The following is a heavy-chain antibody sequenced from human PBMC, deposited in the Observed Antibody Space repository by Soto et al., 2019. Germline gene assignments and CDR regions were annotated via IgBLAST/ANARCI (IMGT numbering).Heavy chain of an antibody. J-gene: IGHJ4*02. CDR2: IYYSGST. D-gene: IGHD2-15*01. V-gene: IGHV4-39*01. CDR3: ARHPSLWRQLPVSIDY. Sequence: SETLSLTCTVSGGSISSSSYYWGWIRQPPGKGLEWIGSIYYSGSTYYNPSLKSRVTISVDTSKNQFSLKLSSVTAADTAVYYCARHPSLWRQLPVSIDYWGQGTLVTVSS. CDR1: GGSISSSSYY.